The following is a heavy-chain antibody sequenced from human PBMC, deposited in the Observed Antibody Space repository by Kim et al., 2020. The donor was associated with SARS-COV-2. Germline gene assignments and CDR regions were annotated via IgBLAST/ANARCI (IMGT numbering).Heavy chain of an antibody. J-gene: IGHJ6*03. CDR2: ST. Sequence: STYDADSVKGRFTISRDNSKNTLYLQMNSLRAEDTAVYYCASHTYYYYMDVWGKGTTVTVSS. V-gene: IGHV3-53*01. CDR3: ASHTYYYYMDV.